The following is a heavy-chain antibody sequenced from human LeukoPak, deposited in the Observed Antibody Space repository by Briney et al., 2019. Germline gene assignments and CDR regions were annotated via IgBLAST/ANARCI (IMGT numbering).Heavy chain of an antibody. CDR2: IIPIFGTT. Sequence: ASVKVSCKASGGTFSNYAISWVRQAPGQGLEWMGRIIPIFGTTNYAQKFQGRVTITTDESTSTGYMELSSLRSEDTAVYYCARGGEANYYDTSGYYLYYYWGQGTLVTVSS. J-gene: IGHJ4*02. CDR1: GGTFSNYA. D-gene: IGHD3-22*01. CDR3: ARGGEANYYDTSGYYLYYY. V-gene: IGHV1-69*05.